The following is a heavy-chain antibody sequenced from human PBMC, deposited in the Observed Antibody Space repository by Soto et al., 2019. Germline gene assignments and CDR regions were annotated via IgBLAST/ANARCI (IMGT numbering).Heavy chain of an antibody. V-gene: IGHV3-30-3*01. D-gene: IGHD2-2*01. CDR2: ISYDGSNK. J-gene: IGHJ4*02. CDR1: GFTFSSYA. CDR3: ARDVVPRVVPAATVLFDY. Sequence: PGGSLRLSCAASGFTFSSYAMHWVRQAPGKGLEWVAVISYDGSNKYYADSVKGRFTISRDNSKNTLYLQMNSLRAEDTAVYYCARDVVPRVVPAATVLFDYWGQGTLVTVSS.